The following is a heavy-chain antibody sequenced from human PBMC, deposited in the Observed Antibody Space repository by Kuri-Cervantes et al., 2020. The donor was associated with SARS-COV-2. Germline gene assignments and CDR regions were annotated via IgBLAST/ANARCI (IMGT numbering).Heavy chain of an antibody. CDR1: GYTFTSYA. D-gene: IGHD2-2*01. CDR2: ISAYNGNT. J-gene: IGHJ5*02. CDR3: ARRVVPAADFDP. Sequence: ASVKVSCKASGYTFTSYAMRWVRQTPGQRLEWMGWISAYNGNTNYAQKLQGGVTMTTDTSTSTAYMELRSLRSDDTAVYYCARRVVPAADFDPWGQGTLVTVSS. V-gene: IGHV1-18*01.